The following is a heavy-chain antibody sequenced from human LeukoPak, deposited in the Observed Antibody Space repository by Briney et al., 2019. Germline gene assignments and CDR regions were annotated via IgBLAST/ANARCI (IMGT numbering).Heavy chain of an antibody. CDR2: IYNSGST. CDR3: ARGDFYHDSSGYYGDWFDP. Sequence: SETLSLTCTVSGGSISSYYWSWIRQPPGKGLEWIGYIYNSGSTKYNPSLKSRVTISVDTSKNQFSLKLSSVTAADTAVYYCARGDFYHDSSGYYGDWFDPWGQGTLVTVSS. V-gene: IGHV4-4*09. CDR1: GGSISSYY. J-gene: IGHJ5*02. D-gene: IGHD3-22*01.